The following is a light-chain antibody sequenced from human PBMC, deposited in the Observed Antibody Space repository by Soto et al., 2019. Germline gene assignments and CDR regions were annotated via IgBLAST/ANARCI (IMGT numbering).Light chain of an antibody. Sequence: QSALTQPASVSASPGQSITISCTGTSSDVGTYDDVSWYRQHPGKGPKLLIYEVTKRPSGVSNRFSGSKSGNTASLTISGLQAEDEADYYCSSYTISSTYVFGSGTKLTVL. CDR1: SSDVGTYDD. CDR3: SSYTISSTYV. J-gene: IGLJ1*01. CDR2: EVT. V-gene: IGLV2-14*01.